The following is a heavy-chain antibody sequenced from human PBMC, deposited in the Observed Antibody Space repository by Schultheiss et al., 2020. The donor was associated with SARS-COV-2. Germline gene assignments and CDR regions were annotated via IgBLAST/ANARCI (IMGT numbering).Heavy chain of an antibody. D-gene: IGHD2-2*01. CDR1: GYTFTGYY. V-gene: IGHV1-2*02. CDR3: ATVPRIVVVPAGGWFDP. CDR2: INPNSGGT. J-gene: IGHJ5*02. Sequence: ASVKVSCKASGYTFTGYYMHWVRQAPGQGLEWMGWINPNSGGTNYAQKFQGRVTMTRDTSISTAYMELRSLRSEDTAVYYCATVPRIVVVPAGGWFDPWGQGTLVTVSS.